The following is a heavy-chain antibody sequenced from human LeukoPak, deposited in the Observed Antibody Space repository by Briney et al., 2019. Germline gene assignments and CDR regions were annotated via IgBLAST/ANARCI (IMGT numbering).Heavy chain of an antibody. D-gene: IGHD4-17*01. CDR2: IYYSGST. J-gene: IGHJ3*02. V-gene: IGHV4-59*01. Sequence: SETLSLTCTVSGGSIISYYWSWIRRPPGKGLEWIGYIYYSGSTNYNPSLKSRVTISVDPSKNQFSLNLSSVTAADTAVYYCARSRHDYGDYASNDAFDIWGQGTMVTVSS. CDR1: GGSIISYY. CDR3: ARSRHDYGDYASNDAFDI.